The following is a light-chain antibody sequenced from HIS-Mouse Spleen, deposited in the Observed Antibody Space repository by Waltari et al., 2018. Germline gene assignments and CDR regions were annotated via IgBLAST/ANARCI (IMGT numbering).Light chain of an antibody. CDR1: SPNIGSHY. J-gene: IGLJ3*02. CDR2: RNN. Sequence: QSVLTQPPSASGTPGQRVTSSCSGSSPNIGSHYVYWYQQLPGTAPKLLIYRNNQRPSGVPDRFSGSKSGTSASLAISGLRSEDEADYYCAAWDDSLSGWVFGGGTKLTVL. V-gene: IGLV1-47*01. CDR3: AAWDDSLSGWV.